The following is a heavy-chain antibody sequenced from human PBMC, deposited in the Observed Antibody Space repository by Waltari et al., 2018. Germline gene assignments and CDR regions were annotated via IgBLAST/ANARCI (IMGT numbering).Heavy chain of an antibody. CDR1: GFTFSNAW. Sequence: EVQLVESGGGLVKPGGSLRLSCAASGFTFSNAWMSWVRQAPGKGLEWVGRIKSKTDGGTTDYAAPVKGRFTISRDDSKNTLYLQMNSLKTEDTAVYYCTTPLSSSYAFDIWGQGTMVTVSS. CDR3: TTPLSSSYAFDI. D-gene: IGHD6-13*01. CDR2: IKSKTDGGTT. J-gene: IGHJ3*02. V-gene: IGHV3-15*01.